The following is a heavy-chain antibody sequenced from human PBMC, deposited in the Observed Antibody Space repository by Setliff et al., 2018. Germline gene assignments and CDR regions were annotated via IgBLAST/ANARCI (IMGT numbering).Heavy chain of an antibody. CDR1: GASLRSGSYY. CDR3: AKEHVVISYVSNTHQHYGMDV. V-gene: IGHV4-61*02. J-gene: IGHJ6*02. D-gene: IGHD2-21*01. Sequence: TLSLTCTVSGASLRSGSYYWSWIRQPAGKGLEWIGRIYTSGATTYSPSIKSRVSISADXXKNLXXXXXXXXTXXXXXXYYCAKEHVVISYVSNTHQHYGMDVWGQGTTVTVSS. CDR2: IYTSGAT.